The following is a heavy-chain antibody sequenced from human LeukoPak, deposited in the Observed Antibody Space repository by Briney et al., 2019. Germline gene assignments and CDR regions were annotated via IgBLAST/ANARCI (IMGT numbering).Heavy chain of an antibody. J-gene: IGHJ3*02. CDR3: TRLGSYSPPSTGGNAFDI. CDR2: LSPYSGNT. Sequence: GASVKVSCKTSGYTFTTYGLSWVRQAPGQGLEWVGWLSPYSGNTNYAQKVQGRVTMTADTSTRTAYMEPRSLTSDDTAMYFCTRLGSYSPPSTGGNAFDIWGQGTMVTVSS. D-gene: IGHD3-16*01. CDR1: GYTFTTYG. V-gene: IGHV1-18*01.